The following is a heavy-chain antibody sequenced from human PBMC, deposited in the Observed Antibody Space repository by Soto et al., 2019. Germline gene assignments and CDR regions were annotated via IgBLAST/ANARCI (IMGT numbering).Heavy chain of an antibody. V-gene: IGHV5-51*01. Sequence: GESLKISCKGSGYTFTNYWIGWVRQMPGKGLEWMGIIYPGDSDTKYNPSFQGQVTISADKSITTTYLQWSSLKASDTAVYYCAASIFYYGMDVWGQGTTVTVSS. CDR2: IYPGDSDT. CDR1: GYTFTNYW. J-gene: IGHJ6*02. CDR3: AASIFYYGMDV.